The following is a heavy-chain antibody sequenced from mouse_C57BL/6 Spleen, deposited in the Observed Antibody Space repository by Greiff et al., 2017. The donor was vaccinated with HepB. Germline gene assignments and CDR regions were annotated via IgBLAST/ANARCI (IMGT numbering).Heavy chain of an antibody. V-gene: IGHV5-9*01. CDR2: ISGGGGNT. D-gene: IGHD2-1*01. CDR3: ARRGGNYEGYFDG. Sequence: DVQLVESGGGLVKPGGSLKLSCAASGFTFSSYTMSWVRQTPEKRLEWVATISGGGGNTYYPDSVKGRFTISRDNAKNTLYLQMSSLRSEDTALYYCARRGGNYEGYFDGWGTGTTVTVSS. J-gene: IGHJ1*03. CDR1: GFTFSSYT.